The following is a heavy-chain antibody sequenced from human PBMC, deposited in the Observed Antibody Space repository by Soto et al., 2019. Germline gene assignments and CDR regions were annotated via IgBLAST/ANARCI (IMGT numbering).Heavy chain of an antibody. CDR1: GGTLHIFT. CDR3: ARACRGDDYYSGRLNYGDY. V-gene: IGHV1-69*08. CDR2: ILPILDTT. J-gene: IGHJ4*02. D-gene: IGHD2-15*01. Sequence: QVQLVKSGAEVKKTVSSVKVSCKASGGTLHIFTSSWVRHALGQGLEWLGRILPILDTTNYAQKVQDRVTITAYKSTAKAYMELRSPTSEATDVYDCARACRGDDYYSGRLNYGDYWGQGTLVTVSS.